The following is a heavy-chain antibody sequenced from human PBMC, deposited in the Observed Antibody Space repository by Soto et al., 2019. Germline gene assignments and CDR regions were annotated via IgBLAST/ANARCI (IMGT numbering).Heavy chain of an antibody. V-gene: IGHV3-73*02. CDR1: GFTFTGSA. Sequence: EVQLVESGGGLVQPGGSLKLSCAASGFTFTGSAMHWVRQASGKGLEWVGRIRDRTNNYATAYAASVKGRFTISRDDSKNTTYLQMNSLKTEDTAVYYCSTLDGYNIGKWGQGTLVTVSS. D-gene: IGHD5-12*01. CDR2: IRDRTNNYAT. CDR3: STLDGYNIGK. J-gene: IGHJ4*02.